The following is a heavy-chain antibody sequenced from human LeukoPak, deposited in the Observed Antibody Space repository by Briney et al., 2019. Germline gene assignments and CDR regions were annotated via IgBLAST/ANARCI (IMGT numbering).Heavy chain of an antibody. CDR2: TNHSGST. V-gene: IGHV4-34*01. Sequence: PSETLSLTCAVYGGSFSGYYWSWIRQPPGKGLEWIGETNHSGSTNYNPSLKSRVTISVDTSKNQFSLKLSSVTAADTAVYYCARVDVSYYYYGMDVWGQGTTVTVSS. D-gene: IGHD3-16*01. CDR1: GGSFSGYY. CDR3: ARVDVSYYYYGMDV. J-gene: IGHJ6*02.